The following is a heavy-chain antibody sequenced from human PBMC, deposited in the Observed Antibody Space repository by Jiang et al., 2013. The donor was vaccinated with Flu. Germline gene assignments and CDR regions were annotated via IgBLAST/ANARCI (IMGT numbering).Heavy chain of an antibody. Sequence: AISGDSVSSNSAAWNWIRQSPSRGLEWLGRTYYMSKWYNDYSLSVKSRITINPDTSKNQLSLQLNSVTPEDTAVYYCARSRGYSGFPSFDSWGQGTLVTVSS. CDR2: TYYMSKWYN. J-gene: IGHJ4*02. V-gene: IGHV6-1*01. CDR3: ARSRGYSGFPSFDS. D-gene: IGHD1-26*01. CDR1: GDSVSSNSAA.